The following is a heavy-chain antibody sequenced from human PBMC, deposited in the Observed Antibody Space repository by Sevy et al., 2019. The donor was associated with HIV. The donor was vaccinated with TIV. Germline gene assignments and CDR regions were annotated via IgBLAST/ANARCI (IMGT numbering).Heavy chain of an antibody. V-gene: IGHV1-69*13. CDR1: GGTFSSYA. Sequence: ASVKVSCKASGGTFSSYAISWVRQAPGQGLEWMGGIIPIFGTANYAQMFQGRVTITADESTSTAYMELSSLRSEDTAVYYCATFPRNYYDSSGYSYWGQGTLVTVSS. CDR3: ATFPRNYYDSSGYSY. J-gene: IGHJ4*02. CDR2: IIPIFGTA. D-gene: IGHD3-22*01.